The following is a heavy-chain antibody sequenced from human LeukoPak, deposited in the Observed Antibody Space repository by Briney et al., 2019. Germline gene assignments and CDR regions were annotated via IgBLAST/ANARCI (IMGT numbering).Heavy chain of an antibody. CDR3: AKSSGYSSSWTADP. D-gene: IGHD6-13*01. CDR2: ISWNSGSI. Sequence: GGSLRLSCAASGFTFDDYAMHWVRQAPGKGLEWVSGISWNSGSIGYADSVKGRFTISRDNSKNTLYLQMNSLRAEDTAVYYCAKSSGYSSSWTADPWGQGTLVTVSS. V-gene: IGHV3-9*01. CDR1: GFTFDDYA. J-gene: IGHJ5*02.